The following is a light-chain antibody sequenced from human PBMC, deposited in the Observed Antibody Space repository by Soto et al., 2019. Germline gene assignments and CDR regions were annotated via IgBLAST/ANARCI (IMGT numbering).Light chain of an antibody. J-gene: IGKJ2*01. Sequence: EIAMTQSPATLSVSPGQRATLSCRASQNVNSNLAWYQQKPGHAPSLLMYNVSTRATGFPARFSGSGSGTEFTLTISSLQSEDSAIYYCQQYNTLNTFGQGTKLEFK. CDR2: NVS. CDR3: QQYNTLNT. CDR1: QNVNSN. V-gene: IGKV3-15*01.